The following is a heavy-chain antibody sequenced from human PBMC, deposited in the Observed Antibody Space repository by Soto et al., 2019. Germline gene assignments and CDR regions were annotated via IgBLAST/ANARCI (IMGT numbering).Heavy chain of an antibody. CDR2: IYSSGRT. CDR3: ACLYNWNGWSDY. J-gene: IGHJ4*02. CDR1: GVSITSYY. V-gene: IGHV4-4*07. D-gene: IGHD1-20*01. Sequence: QVQLQESGPGLVKTSETLSLTCTVSGVSITSYYWSWIRQPAGKGLEWIGRIYSSGRTNYNPSLKRGVTMSIDTSRNQFTLKLSSVTAADTAVYYCACLYNWNGWSDYWGQGNLVTVSS.